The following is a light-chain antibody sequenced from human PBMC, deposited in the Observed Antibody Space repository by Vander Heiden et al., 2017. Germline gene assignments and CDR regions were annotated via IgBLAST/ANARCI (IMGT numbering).Light chain of an antibody. Sequence: DIQMTQSPSSLSASVGDRVTITCRASQPITNYLNWYQQRPGEAPKLLIYLTSNLHTGVPLRFGGSGSGTDFTLTISSLQPEDFATYFCQQTYSTPFTFGQGTRLDI. V-gene: IGKV1-39*01. J-gene: IGKJ2*01. CDR2: LTS. CDR1: QPITNY. CDR3: QQTYSTPFT.